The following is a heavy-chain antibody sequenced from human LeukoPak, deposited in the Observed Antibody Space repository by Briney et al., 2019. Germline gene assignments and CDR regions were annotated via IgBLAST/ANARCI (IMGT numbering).Heavy chain of an antibody. CDR3: AREDHTANNWFDP. V-gene: IGHV1-69*05. CDR2: IIPMLGRS. D-gene: IGHD5-18*01. CDR1: GGSFSSYG. Sequence: GASGKVSCKASGGSFSSYGISWVRQAPGQGLEWMGGIIPMLGRSNYAQKFQGRVTISTDESTSTAYMEVSSLRSEDTAVYYCAREDHTANNWFDPWGQGTLVTVSS. J-gene: IGHJ5*02.